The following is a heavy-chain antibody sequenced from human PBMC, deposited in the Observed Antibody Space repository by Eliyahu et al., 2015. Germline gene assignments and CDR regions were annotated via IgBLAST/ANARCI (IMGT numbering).Heavy chain of an antibody. D-gene: IGHD1-26*01. J-gene: IGHJ4*02. Sequence: EVQLVESGGGLVQPGGSLRLSCAASGFPFSSYAMGWVRQAPGKGLEWVSAISGSGGSTYYADSVKGRFTISRDNSKNTLYLQMNSLRAEDTAVYYCAKVGSGSYYYPLFDYWGQGTLVTVSS. CDR2: ISGSGGST. V-gene: IGHV3-23*04. CDR3: AKVGSGSYYYPLFDY. CDR1: GFPFSSYA.